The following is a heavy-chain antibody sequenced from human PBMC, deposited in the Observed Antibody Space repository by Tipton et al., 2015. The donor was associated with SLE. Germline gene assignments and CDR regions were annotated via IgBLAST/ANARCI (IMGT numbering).Heavy chain of an antibody. V-gene: IGHV3-7*03. J-gene: IGHJ2*01. CDR2: IREDGNAE. CDR3: AKDDSSDYYDSSAFDL. D-gene: IGHD3-22*01. CDR1: GFTFGNNW. Sequence: GSLRLSCAASGFTFGNNWMTWVRQAPGKGLEWVATIREDGNAEYYLDSVRGRFTISRDTAKNSLYLQMNSLRAEDTALYYCAKDDSSDYYDSSAFDLWGRGTLVTVSS.